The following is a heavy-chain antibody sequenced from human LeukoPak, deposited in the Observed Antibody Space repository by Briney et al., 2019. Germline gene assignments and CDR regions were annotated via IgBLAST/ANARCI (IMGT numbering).Heavy chain of an antibody. D-gene: IGHD3-22*01. CDR1: GGSINSGGYY. Sequence: SETLSLTCIVSGGSINSGGYYWNWIRQLPGKGLEWIGYIYYSGSTHYNPSLKSRVTISVDTSKNQFSLKLSSVTAADTAVYYCARMESSGYSLPDYWGQGTRSPSPQ. J-gene: IGHJ4*02. CDR3: ARMESSGYSLPDY. V-gene: IGHV4-31*03. CDR2: IYYSGST.